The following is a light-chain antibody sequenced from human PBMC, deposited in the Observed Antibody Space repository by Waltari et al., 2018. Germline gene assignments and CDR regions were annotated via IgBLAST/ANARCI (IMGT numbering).Light chain of an antibody. CDR2: QVS. J-gene: IGKJ1*01. CDR3: MQAKFWPWT. Sequence: EVEMTQSPLTLPVTLGQPASISCRSTQSLVHPDGSTYVSWYHQRPGQSPRRLIDQVSKRDSGVPDRFSGSGSGTYFTLDISRVEAEDLGFYYCMQAKFWPWTFGQGTEVEIK. CDR1: QSLVHPDGSTY. V-gene: IGKV2-30*02.